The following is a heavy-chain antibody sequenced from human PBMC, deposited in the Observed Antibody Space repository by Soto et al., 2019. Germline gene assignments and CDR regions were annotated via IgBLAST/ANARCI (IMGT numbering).Heavy chain of an antibody. V-gene: IGHV3-7*01. J-gene: IGHJ3*01. CDR2: IKKDGSGK. Sequence: GGSLRLSSVASGFTFSTYGMSWVRQAPGKGLEWVANIKKDGSGKYYVDSVKGRFTISRDNAKNSLYMQMNSLRVEDTAVYYCASSSYDSSGYYDAFDLWGQGTMVTVSS. CDR3: ASSSYDSSGYYDAFDL. CDR1: GFTFSTYG. D-gene: IGHD3-22*01.